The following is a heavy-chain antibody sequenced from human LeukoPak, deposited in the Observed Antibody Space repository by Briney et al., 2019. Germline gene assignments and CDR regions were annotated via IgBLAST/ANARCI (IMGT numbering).Heavy chain of an antibody. D-gene: IGHD3-9*01. CDR2: ISYDGSNK. J-gene: IGHJ5*02. CDR3: AKFFGYYDNFDP. Sequence: PGGSLRLSCAASGFTFSSYAMHWVRQAPGKGLEWVAVISYDGSNKYYADSVKGRFTISRDNSKNTLYLQMNSLRAEDTAVYYCAKFFGYYDNFDPWGQGTLVTVSS. CDR1: GFTFSSYA. V-gene: IGHV3-30-3*02.